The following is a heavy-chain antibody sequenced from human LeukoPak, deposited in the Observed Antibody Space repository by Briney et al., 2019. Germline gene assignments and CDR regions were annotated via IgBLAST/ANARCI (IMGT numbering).Heavy chain of an antibody. CDR3: AKGTNYYDSSGLVPYY. V-gene: IGHV3-30*02. D-gene: IGHD3-22*01. J-gene: IGHJ4*02. CDR1: GFTFSSYG. Sequence: PGGSLRLSCAASGFTFSSYGMHWVRQAPGKGLEWVAFIRHDGSNRYYADSVKGRFTLSRDNSKNTLYLQMNSLRAEDTAVYYCAKGTNYYDSSGLVPYYWGQGTLVTVSS. CDR2: IRHDGSNR.